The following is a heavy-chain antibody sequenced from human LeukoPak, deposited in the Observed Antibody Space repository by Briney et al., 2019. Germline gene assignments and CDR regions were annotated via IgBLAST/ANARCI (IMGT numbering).Heavy chain of an antibody. J-gene: IGHJ5*02. CDR2: IYYSGST. D-gene: IGHD3-10*01. CDR1: GGSISSYY. Sequence: PSETLSLTCAVYGGSISSYYWSWIRQPPGKGLEWIGYIYYSGSTNYNPSLKSRVTISVDTSKNQFSLKLSSVTAADTAVYYCARGFGARGCWFDPWGQGTLVTVSS. V-gene: IGHV4-59*12. CDR3: ARGFGARGCWFDP.